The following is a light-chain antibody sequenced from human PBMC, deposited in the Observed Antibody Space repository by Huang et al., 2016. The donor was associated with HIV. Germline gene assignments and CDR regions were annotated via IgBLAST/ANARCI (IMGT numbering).Light chain of an antibody. CDR2: DAV. CDR3: QQRSDWPRT. Sequence: EIVLTQSPATLSLSPGERATLPCRASQSVSRYLAWYQQKPGQAPRLLIYDAVNRATGIPARFSGSGSGTDFTLTISSLEPEDFAVYYCQQRSDWPRTFGQGTKVEIK. J-gene: IGKJ1*01. CDR1: QSVSRY. V-gene: IGKV3-11*01.